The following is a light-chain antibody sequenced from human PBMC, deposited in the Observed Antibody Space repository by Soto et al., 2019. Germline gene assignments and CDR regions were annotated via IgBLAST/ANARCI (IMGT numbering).Light chain of an antibody. CDR3: QQYGSSPPLT. V-gene: IGKV3D-15*01. Sequence: EIVMTQSPATPSVSPGERATLSCRASQSVSSNLAWYQQKPCQAPRLLIYGASTRATGVPARFSGSGSGTEFTLTITSLQSEDFAVYYCQQYGSSPPLTFGGGTKVDIK. CDR2: GAS. CDR1: QSVSSN. J-gene: IGKJ4*01.